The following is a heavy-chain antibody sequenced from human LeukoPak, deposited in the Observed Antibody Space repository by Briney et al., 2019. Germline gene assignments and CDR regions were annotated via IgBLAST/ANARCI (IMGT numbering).Heavy chain of an antibody. CDR3: ARGFRRCSHSLYYFDY. V-gene: IGHV4-31*02. CDR1: GGSISSGGYY. Sequence: PSQTLSLFCTVSGGSISSGGYYWSCIRQHPGKGLEWIGYIYYSGSTYYNPSLKSRVTISVDTSKNQFSLKLSSVTAADTAVYYCARGFRRCSHSLYYFDYWGQGTLVTVSS. CDR2: IYYSGST. J-gene: IGHJ4*02. D-gene: IGHD4-17*01.